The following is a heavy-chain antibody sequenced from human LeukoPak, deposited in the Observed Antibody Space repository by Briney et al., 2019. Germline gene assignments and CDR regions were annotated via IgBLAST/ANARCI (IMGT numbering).Heavy chain of an antibody. J-gene: IGHJ5*02. CDR1: GYTLTTYY. CDR3: ARDFIGRGKGTTINWFDP. D-gene: IGHD1-7*01. CDR2: IKPNSGGT. Sequence: ASVKDSCKASGYTLTTYYIHWVRQAPGQGLEWMGWIKPNSGGTNYAQKFQGRVTMTRDTSITTAYMELSRLRSDDTAVYYCARDFIGRGKGTTINWFDPWGQGTLVTVSS. V-gene: IGHV1-2*02.